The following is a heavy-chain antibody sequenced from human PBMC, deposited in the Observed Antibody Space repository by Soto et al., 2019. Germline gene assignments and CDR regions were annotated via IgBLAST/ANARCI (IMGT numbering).Heavy chain of an antibody. CDR3: VTGSSWSRLDY. V-gene: IGHV3-66*01. Sequence: EVQLVESGGGLVQPGGSLRLSCAASGFTVSSNYMSWVRQAPGKGLEWVSVIYSGGSTYYDDSVKDRFTISRDKSKNTLYLQMNSLRAEDPAVYYCVTGSSWSRLDYWGQGALVTVSS. J-gene: IGHJ4*02. D-gene: IGHD6-13*01. CDR2: IYSGGST. CDR1: GFTVSSNY.